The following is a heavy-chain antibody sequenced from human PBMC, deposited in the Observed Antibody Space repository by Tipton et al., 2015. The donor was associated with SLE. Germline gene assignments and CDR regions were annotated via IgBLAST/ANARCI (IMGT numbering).Heavy chain of an antibody. CDR1: GFTITSYA. D-gene: IGHD3-10*01. Sequence: SLRLSCAASGFTITSYAMHWVRQAPGKGLVWVSRIHTDGSSTNYADSVKGRFTISRDNAKNTLYLQMNSLRAEDTAVYYCARDGPGIPIDYWGQGTLVTVSS. CDR2: IHTDGSST. J-gene: IGHJ4*02. CDR3: ARDGPGIPIDY. V-gene: IGHV3-74*01.